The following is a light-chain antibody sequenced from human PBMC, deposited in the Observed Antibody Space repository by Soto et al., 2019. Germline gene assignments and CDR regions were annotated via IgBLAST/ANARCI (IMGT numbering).Light chain of an antibody. Sequence: QSALTQPRSVSGSPGQSVAISCTGTSSDVGIYNYVSWYQRHPGKAPKVIISAVTVRPSGVPDRFSGSKSGNTASLTISGLQAEDEADYYCCSYAGSHTWVFGGGTKVTVL. J-gene: IGLJ2*01. CDR3: CSYAGSHTWV. V-gene: IGLV2-11*01. CDR2: AVT. CDR1: SSDVGIYNY.